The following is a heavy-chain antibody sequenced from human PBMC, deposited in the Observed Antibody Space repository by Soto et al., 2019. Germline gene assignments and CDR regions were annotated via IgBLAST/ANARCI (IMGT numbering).Heavy chain of an antibody. V-gene: IGHV3-33*06. D-gene: IGHD3-10*01. CDR2: IWYDGSNK. J-gene: IGHJ4*02. CDR3: AKADLYGSGSYYK. CDR1: GFTFSDYG. Sequence: QVQVVESGGGVVQPGRSLRLSCTASGFTFSDYGMHWVRQAPGKGLEWVALIWYDGSNKFYADSVKDRFTVSRDNSKNTLYLQMNSLRAEDTAVYYCAKADLYGSGSYYKWGQGTLVTVSS.